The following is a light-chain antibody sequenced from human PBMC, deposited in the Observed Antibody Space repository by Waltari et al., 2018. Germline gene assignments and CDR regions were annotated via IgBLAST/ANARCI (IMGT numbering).Light chain of an antibody. J-gene: IGLJ2*01. V-gene: IGLV2-11*01. CDR1: SSDVDVYNY. CDR3: CSYAGSYTFDVV. Sequence: QSALTQPRSVSGSPGPSVTVSCPGTSSDVDVYNYSSWYQQYPGKAPQLLIYDVTERPSGVPDRFSGSKSGNSASLTISGLRADDEADYYCCSYAGSYTFDVVFGGGTKLTVL. CDR2: DVT.